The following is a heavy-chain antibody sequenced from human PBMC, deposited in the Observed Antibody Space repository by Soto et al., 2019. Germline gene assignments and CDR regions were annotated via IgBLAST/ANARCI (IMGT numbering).Heavy chain of an antibody. J-gene: IGHJ4*02. V-gene: IGHV3-33*01. CDR2: IWYDGSNK. CDR3: ATSAAYYYFDY. CDR1: GFTFSSYG. D-gene: IGHD2-15*01. Sequence: GGSLRLSCAASGFTFSSYGMHWVRQAPGKGLEWVAVIWYDGSNKYYADSVKGRFTISRDNSKNALYLQMNSLRAEDTAVYYCATSAAYYYFDYWGQGTLVTVSS.